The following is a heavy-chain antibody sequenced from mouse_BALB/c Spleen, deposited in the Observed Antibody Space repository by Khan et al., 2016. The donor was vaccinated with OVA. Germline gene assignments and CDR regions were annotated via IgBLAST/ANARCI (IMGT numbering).Heavy chain of an antibody. Sequence: QIQLVQSGPELKKPGETVRISCKASGYTFTTAGMQWVQKMPGKGLKWIGWINTHSGVPKYAEDFKGRFAFSLDTSASTAYLQITNLKNEDTATYFSARGGAAYYRNDGGAMDYWGQGTSVTVSS. V-gene: IGHV9-4*02. J-gene: IGHJ4*01. CDR3: ARGGAAYYRNDGGAMDY. D-gene: IGHD2-14*01. CDR1: GYTFTTAG. CDR2: INTHSGVP.